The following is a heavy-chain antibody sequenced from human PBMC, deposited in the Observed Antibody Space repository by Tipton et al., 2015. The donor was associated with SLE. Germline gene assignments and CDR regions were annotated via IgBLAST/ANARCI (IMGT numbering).Heavy chain of an antibody. CDR1: GYSISSGRY. CDR2: VYHGGTT. Sequence: TLSLTCAVSGYSISSGRYWGWIRQPPGKGLEWIGSVYHGGTTYYNPSLKSRVTISVDTSKNQFSLKLTSVTAADTAVYYCARDRTVTHDAFDIWGQGTVVTVSS. V-gene: IGHV4-38-2*02. J-gene: IGHJ3*02. CDR3: ARDRTVTHDAFDI. D-gene: IGHD4-17*01.